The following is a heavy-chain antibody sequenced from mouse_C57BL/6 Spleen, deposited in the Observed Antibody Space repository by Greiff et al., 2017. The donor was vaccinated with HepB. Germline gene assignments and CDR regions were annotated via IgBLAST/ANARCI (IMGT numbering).Heavy chain of an antibody. V-gene: IGHV1-42*01. J-gene: IGHJ4*01. Sequence: VQLQQSGPELVKPGASVKISCKASGYSFTGYYMNWVKQSPEKSLEWIGEINPSTGGTTYNQKFKAKATLTVDKSSSTAYIQLKSLTSEDSAVYDCARCVSTAQATRMDYWGQGTSVTVSS. CDR1: GYSFTGYY. D-gene: IGHD3-2*02. CDR3: ARCVSTAQATRMDY. CDR2: INPSTGGT.